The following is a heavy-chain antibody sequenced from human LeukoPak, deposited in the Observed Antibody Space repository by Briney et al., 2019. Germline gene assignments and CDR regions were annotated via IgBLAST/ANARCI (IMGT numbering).Heavy chain of an antibody. D-gene: IGHD3-3*01. J-gene: IGHJ5*02. CDR1: GFTFIKYS. CDR3: AKDWSGNYNWSDP. Sequence: GGSLGLSCAVSGFTFIKYSMTWVRQAPGKGLEWVSAITASGASTDYADSVKGRFTITRDNSKSTLYLQMSSLRAEDTAVYYCAKDWSGNYNWSDPWGQGTLVTVSS. V-gene: IGHV3-23*01. CDR2: ITASGAST.